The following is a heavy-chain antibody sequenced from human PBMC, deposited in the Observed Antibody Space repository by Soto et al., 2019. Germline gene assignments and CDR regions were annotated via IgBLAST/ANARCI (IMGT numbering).Heavy chain of an antibody. Sequence: CETLSLTCAVYGGFLSESYWTWIRQPPGKGLEWIGEINHVGGTNYNPSLKSRVTMSVYTSQNQFSLRLISVTAADTAMYFCVRIRYQLPSSVLWLDPWGQGTPVTVSS. V-gene: IGHV4-34*01. CDR1: GGFLSESY. J-gene: IGHJ5*02. CDR3: VRIRYQLPSSVLWLDP. CDR2: INHVGGT. D-gene: IGHD3-16*01.